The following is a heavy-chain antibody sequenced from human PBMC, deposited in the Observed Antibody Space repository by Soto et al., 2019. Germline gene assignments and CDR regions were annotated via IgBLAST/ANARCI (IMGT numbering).Heavy chain of an antibody. CDR3: ARETHEDRPLSGNAFDI. D-gene: IGHD3-22*01. J-gene: IGHJ3*02. CDR2: IKRDGSEK. V-gene: IGHV3-7*03. CDR1: GFIFSSYW. Sequence: EVQLVESGGGLVQPGGSLRLSCAGSGFIFSSYWMTWVRQAPGKGLEWVANIKRDGSEKYYVDSVKGRFTISRDNAKKSLYLQMKSLRAEDTAVYYCARETHEDRPLSGNAFDIWGQGTMVTLSS.